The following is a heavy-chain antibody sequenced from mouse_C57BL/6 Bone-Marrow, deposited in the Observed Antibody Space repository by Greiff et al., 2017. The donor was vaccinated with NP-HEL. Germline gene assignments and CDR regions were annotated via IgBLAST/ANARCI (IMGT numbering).Heavy chain of an antibody. D-gene: IGHD1-1*01. CDR2: ISSGSSTI. J-gene: IGHJ1*03. CDR3: AHYYYGSSWYFDV. CDR1: GFTFSDYG. V-gene: IGHV5-17*01. Sequence: EVQLVESGGGLVKPGGSLKLSCAASGFTFSDYGMHWVRQAPEKGLEWVAYISSGSSTIYYADTVKGRFTISRDNAKNTLFLQMTSLRSEDTAMYYCAHYYYGSSWYFDVWGTGTTVTVSS.